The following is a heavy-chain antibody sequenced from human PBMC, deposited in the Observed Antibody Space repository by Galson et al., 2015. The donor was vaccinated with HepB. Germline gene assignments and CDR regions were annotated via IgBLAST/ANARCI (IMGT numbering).Heavy chain of an antibody. CDR3: ARSPHRSDAAFHDH. Sequence: CAISGDSVSSNIAAWNWIRQSPSRGLEWLGRTYYKSKWYYDYAPSVKSRLSINPDTSKNQFSELLTSVTPEDTAIYYCARSPHRSDAAFHDHWGQGTLVTVSS. D-gene: IGHD1-26*01. V-gene: IGHV6-1*01. J-gene: IGHJ5*02. CDR1: GDSVSSNIAA. CDR2: TYYKSKWYY.